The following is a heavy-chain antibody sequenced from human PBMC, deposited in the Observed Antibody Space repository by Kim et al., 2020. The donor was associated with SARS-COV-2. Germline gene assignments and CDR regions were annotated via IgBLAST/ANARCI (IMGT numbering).Heavy chain of an antibody. Sequence: ADSVKGRFTISRDNSKNTLYLQMNSLRAEDTAVYYCAKVQVEWLANFDYWGQGTLVTVSS. V-gene: IGHV3-23*01. D-gene: IGHD3-3*01. J-gene: IGHJ4*02. CDR3: AKVQVEWLANFDY.